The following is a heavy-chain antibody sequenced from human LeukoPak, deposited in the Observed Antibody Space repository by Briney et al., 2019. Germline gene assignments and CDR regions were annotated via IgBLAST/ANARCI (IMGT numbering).Heavy chain of an antibody. Sequence: GGSLRLSCAASGFTFSSHWMSWVRQAPGKGLEWVANIKEDGSEKYYMDSVKGRFTISRDNAKNSVFLQMNSLGAEDTAVYYCARDSSGYDYPPDYWGQGTLVTVSS. D-gene: IGHD5-12*01. V-gene: IGHV3-7*05. J-gene: IGHJ4*02. CDR2: IKEDGSEK. CDR1: GFTFSSHW. CDR3: ARDSSGYDYPPDY.